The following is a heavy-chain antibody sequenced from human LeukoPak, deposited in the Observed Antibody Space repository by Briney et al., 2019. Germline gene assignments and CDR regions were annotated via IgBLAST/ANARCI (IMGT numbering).Heavy chain of an antibody. V-gene: IGHV3-48*03. J-gene: IGHJ4*02. CDR3: ARDSGEQWLVPFDY. D-gene: IGHD6-19*01. Sequence: GGSLRLSCAASGYSFSSFEMHWVRQAPGKGLEWVSNIGSSGTTINYADSVKGRFTISRDNAKNSLYLQMNSLRAEDTAVYYCARDSGEQWLVPFDYWGQGTLVTVSS. CDR2: IGSSGTTI. CDR1: GYSFSSFE.